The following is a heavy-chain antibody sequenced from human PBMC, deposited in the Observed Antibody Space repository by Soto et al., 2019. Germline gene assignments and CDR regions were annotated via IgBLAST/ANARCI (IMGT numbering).Heavy chain of an antibody. CDR2: IYYRGNT. V-gene: IGHV4-59*01. CDR1: GGSMSPYY. CDR3: ARARLSRSWWFDP. Sequence: LSLTCSVFGGSMSPYYWSWIRQSPGKGLEWIANIYYRGNTNYNPSLESRVTISIDTSKNQFSLKLSSVTAADTAVYYCARARLSRSWWFDPWGQRTLVTVSS. J-gene: IGHJ5*02. D-gene: IGHD3-10*01.